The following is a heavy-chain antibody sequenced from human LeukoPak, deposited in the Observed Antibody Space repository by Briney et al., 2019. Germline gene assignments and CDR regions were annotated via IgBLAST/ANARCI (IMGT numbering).Heavy chain of an antibody. V-gene: IGHV1-69*05. CDR3: ARDEAAADRGFDY. J-gene: IGHJ4*02. D-gene: IGHD6-13*01. Sequence: SVKVSCKASGGTFSSYAISWVRQAPGQGLEWMGGIIPIFGTANYAQKLQGRVTMTTDTSTSTAYMELRSLRSDDTAVYYCARDEAAADRGFDYWGQGTLVTVSS. CDR2: IIPIFGTA. CDR1: GGTFSSYA.